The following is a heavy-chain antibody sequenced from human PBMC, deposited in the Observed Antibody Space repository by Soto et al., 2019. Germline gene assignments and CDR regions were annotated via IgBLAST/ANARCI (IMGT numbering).Heavy chain of an antibody. CDR1: GGTFSSYA. J-gene: IGHJ3*02. D-gene: IGHD1-26*01. CDR3: ARSGSYLDAFDI. V-gene: IGHV1-69*12. CDR2: IIPILGTA. Sequence: QVQLVQSGAEVKKPGSSVKVSCKASGGTFSSYAISWVRQAPGQGLEWMGGIIPILGTANYAQKFQGRVTITADESTSTAYMELSSLRSEDTAVSYCARSGSYLDAFDIWGQGTMVTVSS.